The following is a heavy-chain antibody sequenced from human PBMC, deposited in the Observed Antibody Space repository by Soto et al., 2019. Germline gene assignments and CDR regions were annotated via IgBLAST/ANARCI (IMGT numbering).Heavy chain of an antibody. CDR1: GDSVSSNSAS. V-gene: IGHV6-1*01. J-gene: IGHJ4*02. CDR2: TYYRSKWYN. D-gene: IGHD3-22*01. Sequence: SQTLSLTCAISGDSVSSNSASWNWIRQSPSRGLEWLGRTYYRSKWYNDYAVSVKSRITINPDTSKNQFSLQLTSVTAADTAVYYCARTSDRSAYYLTTDSWGQGTLVTVSS. CDR3: ARTSDRSAYYLTTDS.